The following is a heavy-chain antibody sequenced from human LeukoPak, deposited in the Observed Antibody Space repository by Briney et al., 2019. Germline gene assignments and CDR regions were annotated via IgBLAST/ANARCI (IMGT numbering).Heavy chain of an antibody. D-gene: IGHD7-27*01. V-gene: IGHV1-69*05. CDR1: GYTFSGYY. CDR3: ARDSWGSSSLRAFDI. J-gene: IGHJ3*02. CDR2: IIPIFGTA. Sequence: ASVKVSCKASGYTFSGYYMHWVRQAPGQGLEWMGGIIPIFGTANYAQKSQGRVTITTDESTSTAYMELSSLRSEDTAVYYCARDSWGSSSLRAFDIWGQGTMVTVSS.